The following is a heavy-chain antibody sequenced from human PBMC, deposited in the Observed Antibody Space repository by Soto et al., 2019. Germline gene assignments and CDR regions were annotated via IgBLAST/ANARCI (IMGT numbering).Heavy chain of an antibody. CDR2: IYYSGST. CDR3: ARQENWGSGWFDP. D-gene: IGHD7-27*01. Sequence: SETLSLTCTVSGGSISSYYWSWIRQPPGKGLEWIGYIYYSGSTNYNPSLKSRVTISVDTSKNQFPLKLSSVTAADTAVYYCARQENWGSGWFDPWGQGTLVTVSS. V-gene: IGHV4-59*08. J-gene: IGHJ5*02. CDR1: GGSISSYY.